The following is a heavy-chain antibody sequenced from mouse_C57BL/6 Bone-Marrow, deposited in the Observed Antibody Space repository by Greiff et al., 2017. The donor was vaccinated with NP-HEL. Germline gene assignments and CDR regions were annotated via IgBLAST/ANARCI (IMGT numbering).Heavy chain of an antibody. CDR3: ARDYDYDVAMDY. CDR2: IHPNSGST. Sequence: VQLQQPGAELVKPGASVKLSCKASGYTFTSYWMHWVKQRPGQGLEWIGMIHPNSGSTNYNEKFKSKATLTADKSSSTAYMQLSSLTYEDSAVYYCARDYDYDVAMDYWGQGTSVTVSS. J-gene: IGHJ4*01. V-gene: IGHV1-64*01. D-gene: IGHD2-4*01. CDR1: GYTFTSYW.